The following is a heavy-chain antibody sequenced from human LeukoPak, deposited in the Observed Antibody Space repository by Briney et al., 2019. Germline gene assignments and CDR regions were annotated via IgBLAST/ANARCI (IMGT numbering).Heavy chain of an antibody. CDR3: GGAYYYDSSGSEDYFDY. Sequence: KPSETLSLTCTVSGGSISSSSYYWGWIRQPPGKGLEWIGSIYYSGSTYYNPSLKSRVTISVDTSKNQFSLKLSSVTAADTAVYYCGGAYYYDSSGSEDYFDYWGQGTLVTVSS. CDR1: GGSISSSSYY. J-gene: IGHJ4*02. V-gene: IGHV4-39*01. CDR2: IYYSGST. D-gene: IGHD3-22*01.